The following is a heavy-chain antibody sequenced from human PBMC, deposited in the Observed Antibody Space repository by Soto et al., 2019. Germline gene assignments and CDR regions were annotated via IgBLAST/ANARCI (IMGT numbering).Heavy chain of an antibody. CDR1: ESTVSRDW. CDR3: SGGVGDAF. J-gene: IGHJ4*02. CDR2: TNQDGSEK. Sequence: EVHLVESGGGLVQTGGSPRLSCAISESTVSRDWMNWVRQAPGKGLEWVAHTNQDGSEKYYADSVKGRFTISRDNAKKSLYLQMNSLRAGDTAMYYCSGGVGDAFWGQGTLVTVSS. V-gene: IGHV3-7*01. D-gene: IGHD1-26*01.